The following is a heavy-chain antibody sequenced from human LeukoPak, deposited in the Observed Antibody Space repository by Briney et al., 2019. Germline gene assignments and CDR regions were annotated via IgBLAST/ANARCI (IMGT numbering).Heavy chain of an antibody. J-gene: IGHJ4*02. V-gene: IGHV3-30*18. Sequence: PGGSLRLSCAASGFTFSSYGMHWVRQAPGKGLEWVAVISYDGSNKYYADSVKGRFTISRDNSKNTLYLQMNSLRAEDTAVYYCAKDQNGFGELLPDYWGQGTLVTVSS. D-gene: IGHD3-10*01. CDR2: ISYDGSNK. CDR1: GFTFSSYG. CDR3: AKDQNGFGELLPDY.